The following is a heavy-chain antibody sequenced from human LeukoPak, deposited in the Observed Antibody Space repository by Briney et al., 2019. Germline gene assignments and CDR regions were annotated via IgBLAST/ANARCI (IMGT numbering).Heavy chain of an antibody. V-gene: IGHV4-61*01. CDR1: GGSISSISYY. CDR2: IYYSGPT. Sequence: TSETLSLTCTVSGGSISSISYYWGWIRQPPGKGLEGIGYIYYSGPTNYNPSLKSRVTISVDTSKNQFSLQLRSVTAGDTAVYYCAREDPQTTVPEGMDVWGQGTTVTVSS. D-gene: IGHD4-17*01. J-gene: IGHJ6*02. CDR3: AREDPQTTVPEGMDV.